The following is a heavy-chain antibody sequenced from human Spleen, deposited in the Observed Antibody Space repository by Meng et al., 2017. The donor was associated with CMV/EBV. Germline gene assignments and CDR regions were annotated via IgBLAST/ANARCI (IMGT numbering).Heavy chain of an antibody. CDR3: AKDYVMGGYYYGMDV. Sequence: GGSLRLSCAASGFTFDDYTMHWVRQAPGKGLEWVSLISWEGGSTYYADSVKGRFTISRDNSKNTLYLQMNSLRAEDTAVYYCAKDYVMGGYYYGMDVWGQGTTVTVSS. J-gene: IGHJ6*02. CDR1: GFTFDDYT. D-gene: IGHD2-8*01. V-gene: IGHV3-43*01. CDR2: ISWEGGST.